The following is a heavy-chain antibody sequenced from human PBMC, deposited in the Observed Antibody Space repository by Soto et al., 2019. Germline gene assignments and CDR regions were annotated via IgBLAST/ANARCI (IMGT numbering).Heavy chain of an antibody. CDR2: ISRDGGTK. CDR1: GFTVSTYG. D-gene: IGHD2-8*02. CDR3: TGEVASGY. Sequence: QVQLVESVGGVVQPGRSLRLSCAVSGFTVSTYGMHWVRQAPGKGLEWVAVISRDGGTKYYADSVKGRFTISRDNSRNTLFLEMNSLRGDDMAVYYCTGEVASGYWGQGTLFTVSS. V-gene: IGHV3-30*03. J-gene: IGHJ4*02.